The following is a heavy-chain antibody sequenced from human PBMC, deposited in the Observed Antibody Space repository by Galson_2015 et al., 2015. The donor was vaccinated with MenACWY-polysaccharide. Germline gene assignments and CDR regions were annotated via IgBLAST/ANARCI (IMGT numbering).Heavy chain of an antibody. D-gene: IGHD1-1*01. CDR1: GFSLRTTGLG. Sequence: PALVKPTQTLALTCTFSGFSLRTTGLGVGWIRQPPGKAPDWLAVIYWDDDKVYSPSLQSRLTITKDTSRNQVVLSMTNMDPVDTASYLCVRTTPMANKYLDPSGRGILATLSS. CDR2: IYWDDDK. J-gene: IGHJ5*02. CDR3: VRTTPMANKYLDP. V-gene: IGHV2-5*02.